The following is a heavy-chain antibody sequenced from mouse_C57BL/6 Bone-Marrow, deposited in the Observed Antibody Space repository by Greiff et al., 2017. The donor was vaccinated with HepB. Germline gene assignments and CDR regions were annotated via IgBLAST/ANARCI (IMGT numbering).Heavy chain of an antibody. D-gene: IGHD2-12*01. CDR3: TRGWVYDGGDFDY. Sequence: QVQLKESGAELVRPGASVTLSCKASGYTFTDYEMHWVKQTPVHGLEWIGAIDPETGGTAYNQKFKGKAILTADKSSSTAYMELRSLTSEDSAVYYCTRGWVYDGGDFDYWGQGTTLTVSS. CDR2: IDPETGGT. CDR1: GYTFTDYE. V-gene: IGHV1-15*01. J-gene: IGHJ2*01.